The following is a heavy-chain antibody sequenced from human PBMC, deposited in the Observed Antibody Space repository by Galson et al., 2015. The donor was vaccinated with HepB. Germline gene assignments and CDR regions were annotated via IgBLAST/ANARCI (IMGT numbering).Heavy chain of an antibody. V-gene: IGHV3-9*01. Sequence: SLRLSCAASGFTFDDYAMHWVRQAPGKGPEWVSGISWNSGSIGYADSVKGRFTISRDNAKNSLYLQMNSLRAEDTALYYCAKAPGGAVTIFQLDPWGQGTLVTVSS. CDR1: GFTFDDYA. CDR2: ISWNSGSI. CDR3: AKAPGGAVTIFQLDP. D-gene: IGHD4-11*01. J-gene: IGHJ5*02.